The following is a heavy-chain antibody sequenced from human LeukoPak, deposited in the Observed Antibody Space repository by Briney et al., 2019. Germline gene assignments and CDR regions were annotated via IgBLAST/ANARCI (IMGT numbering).Heavy chain of an antibody. CDR2: IYYSGNT. CDR1: GGSISSYY. CDR3: ARRADYYDSSGYYYAGSIDY. V-gene: IGHV4-59*01. D-gene: IGHD3-22*01. J-gene: IGHJ4*02. Sequence: SETLPLTCTVSGGSISSYYWSWIRQPPGKGLEWIGYIYYSGNTNYNPSLKSRVTISVDTSKNQFSLKLSSVTAADTAVYYCARRADYYDSSGYYYAGSIDYWGQGTLVTVSS.